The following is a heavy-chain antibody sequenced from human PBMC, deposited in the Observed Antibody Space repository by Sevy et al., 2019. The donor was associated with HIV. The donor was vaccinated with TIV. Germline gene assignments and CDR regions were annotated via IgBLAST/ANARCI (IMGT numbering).Heavy chain of an antibody. J-gene: IGHJ5*02. CDR3: ARDNGGGGYDLFRFDP. CDR1: GYSISSGYY. Sequence: SETLSLTCAVSGYSISSGYYWGWIRQPPGKGLEWIGSIYHSGSTYYNPSLKSRVTISVDTSKNQFSLKLSSVTAADTAVYYCARDNGGGGYDLFRFDPWGQGTLVTVSS. D-gene: IGHD5-12*01. CDR2: IYHSGST. V-gene: IGHV4-38-2*02.